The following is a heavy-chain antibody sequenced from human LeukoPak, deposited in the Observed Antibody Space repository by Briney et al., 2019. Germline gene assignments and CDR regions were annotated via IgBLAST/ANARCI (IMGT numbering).Heavy chain of an antibody. CDR2: ISSSGSTI. CDR1: GFTFSDYY. J-gene: IGHJ4*02. D-gene: IGHD3-10*01. CDR3: ARTDMVRDQGFDY. Sequence: KSGGSLRLSCAASGFTFSDYYMSWISQAPGKGLEWASYISSSGSTIYYADSVKGRFTISRDNAKNSLYLQMNSLRAEDTAVYCCARTDMVRDQGFDYWGQGALVTVSS. V-gene: IGHV3-11*01.